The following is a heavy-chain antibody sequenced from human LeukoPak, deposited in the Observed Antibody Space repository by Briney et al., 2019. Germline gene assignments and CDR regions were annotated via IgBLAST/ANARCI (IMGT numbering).Heavy chain of an antibody. J-gene: IGHJ3*02. CDR1: GFTFNTYT. Sequence: GGSLRLSCAASGFTFNTYTLHWVRQAPGKGLEWVSSVNGRSNYKYYRDSVKGRFTISRDNAKNSLYLQMNSLRPEDTAVYYCAREDGIVGSTSAFDIWGQGTLVTVSS. CDR3: AREDGIVGSTSAFDI. D-gene: IGHD1-26*01. V-gene: IGHV3-21*01. CDR2: VNGRSNYK.